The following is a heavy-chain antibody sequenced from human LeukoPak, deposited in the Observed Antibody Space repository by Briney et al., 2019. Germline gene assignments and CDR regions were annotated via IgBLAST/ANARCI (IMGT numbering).Heavy chain of an antibody. V-gene: IGHV4-31*03. Sequence: SETLSLTCTVSGGSISSGAYYWSWIRQHPGKGLEWIGYIYYSGSTYYNPSLKSRVTISVDTSKNQFSLRLSSVTAADTAVYYCVSGNGYAFRYFDYWGQGTLVTVSS. J-gene: IGHJ4*02. D-gene: IGHD5-12*01. CDR3: VSGNGYAFRYFDY. CDR2: IYYSGST. CDR1: GGSISSGAYY.